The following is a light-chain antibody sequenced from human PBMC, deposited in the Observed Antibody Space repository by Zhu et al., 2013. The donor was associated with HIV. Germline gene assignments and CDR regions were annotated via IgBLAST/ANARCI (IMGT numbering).Light chain of an antibody. V-gene: IGKV3-20*01. CDR2: GAS. CDR3: QQYNTYLWT. CDR1: QSVNSNF. Sequence: DIVLTQSPGTLSLSPGERATLSCRASQSVNSNFLAWYQQKRGQAPRLLIHGASTRATGIADRFSGSGSGTDFTLSISRLEPEDFATYYCQQYNTYLWTFGQGTKVEIK. J-gene: IGKJ1*01.